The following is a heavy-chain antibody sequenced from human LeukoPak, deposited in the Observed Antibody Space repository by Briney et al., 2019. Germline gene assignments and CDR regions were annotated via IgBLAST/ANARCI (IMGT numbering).Heavy chain of an antibody. CDR2: ISGSGGST. J-gene: IGHJ4*02. D-gene: IGHD4-17*01. CDR3: ARDFGSTTVAPDYFDY. Sequence: GGSLRLSCAASGFTFSNYAMNWVRQAPGRGLEWVSAISGSGGSTYYADSVKGRFTISRDNAKNSLYLQMNSLRAEDTAVYYCARDFGSTTVAPDYFDYWGQGTLVTVSS. CDR1: GFTFSNYA. V-gene: IGHV3-23*01.